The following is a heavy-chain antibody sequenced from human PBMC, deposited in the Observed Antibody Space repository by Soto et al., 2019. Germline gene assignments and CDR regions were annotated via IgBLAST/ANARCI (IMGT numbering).Heavy chain of an antibody. D-gene: IGHD6-13*01. J-gene: IGHJ6*03. CDR2: MNPNSGNT. CDR3: ARSLAAAGTGYDYYYYYYMDV. CDR1: GYTFTSYD. Sequence: ASVKVSCKASGYTFTSYDINWVRQATGQGLEWMGWMNPNSGNTGYAQKFQGWVTMTRDTSISTAYMELSRLRSDDTAVYYCARSLAAAGTGYDYYYYYYMDVWGKGTTVTVSS. V-gene: IGHV1-8*01.